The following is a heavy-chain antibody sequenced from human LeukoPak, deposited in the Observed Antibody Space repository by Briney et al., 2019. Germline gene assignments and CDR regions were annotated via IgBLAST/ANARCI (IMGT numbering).Heavy chain of an antibody. D-gene: IGHD3-10*01. J-gene: IGHJ6*03. V-gene: IGHV1-46*01. CDR2: INPSGGST. CDR3: ARDLTDHYYGRDYYYYMDV. CDR1: GYTFTSYY. Sequence: ASVKVSCKASGYTFTSYYMHWVRQAPGQGLEWMGIINPSGGSTSYAQKFQGRVTMTRDMSTSTVYMEPSSLRSEDTAVYYCARDLTDHYYGRDYYYYMDVWGKGTTVTISS.